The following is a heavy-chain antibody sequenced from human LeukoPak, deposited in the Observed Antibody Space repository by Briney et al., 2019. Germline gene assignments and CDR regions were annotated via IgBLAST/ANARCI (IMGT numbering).Heavy chain of an antibody. D-gene: IGHD3-10*01. J-gene: IGHJ4*02. V-gene: IGHV3-30*01. CDR1: GFTFNTYP. Sequence: GGSLRLSCAASGFTFNTYPMHWVRQAPGKGLERVAVISADGSNKNYADSVKGRFAISRDNSWNTLYLQMNSLREEDTAVYYCARDAISRGSGAYCDCWGQGALVTVSS. CDR2: ISADGSNK. CDR3: ARDAISRGSGAYCDC.